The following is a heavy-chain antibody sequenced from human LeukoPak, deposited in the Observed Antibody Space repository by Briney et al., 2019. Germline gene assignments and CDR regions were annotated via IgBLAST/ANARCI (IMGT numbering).Heavy chain of an antibody. J-gene: IGHJ3*02. CDR1: GGSISSSNW. D-gene: IGHD3-22*01. V-gene: IGHV4-4*02. CDR3: ARDYDSSGYYRAYDAFDI. Sequence: SGTLSLTCAVSGGSISSSNWWSWVRPPPGKGLEWIGEIYHSGSTNYNPSLKSRVTISVDKSKNQFSLKLSSVTAADTAVYYCARDYDSSGYYRAYDAFDIWGQGTMVTVSS. CDR2: IYHSGST.